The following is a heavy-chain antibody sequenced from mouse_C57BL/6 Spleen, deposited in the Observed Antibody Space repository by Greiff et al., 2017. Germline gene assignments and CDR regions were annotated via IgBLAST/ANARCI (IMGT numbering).Heavy chain of an antibody. CDR1: GYAFSSSW. Sequence: VKLQESGPELVKPGASVKISCKASGYAFSSSWMNWVKQRPGKGLEWIGRIYPGDGDTNYNGKFKGKATLTADKSSSTAYMQLSSLTSEDSAVYFCARFDYDDAYWGQGTLVTVSA. CDR2: IYPGDGDT. D-gene: IGHD2-4*01. CDR3: ARFDYDDAY. V-gene: IGHV1-82*01. J-gene: IGHJ3*01.